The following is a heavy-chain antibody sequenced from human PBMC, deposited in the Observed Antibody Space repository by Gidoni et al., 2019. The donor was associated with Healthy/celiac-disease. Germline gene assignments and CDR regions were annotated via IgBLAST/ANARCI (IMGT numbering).Heavy chain of an antibody. V-gene: IGHV1-69*02. J-gene: IGHJ5*02. CDR2: IIPILGIA. CDR3: ARWGNYDWFDP. Sequence: QVQLVQSGAEVKKPGSSVKVSCKASGGTFSSYTISWVRQAPGQGLEWMGRIIPILGIANDAQKFQGRVTITADKSTSTAYMELSSLRSEDTAVYYCARWGNYDWFDPWGQGTLVTVSS. D-gene: IGHD1-7*01. CDR1: GGTFSSYT.